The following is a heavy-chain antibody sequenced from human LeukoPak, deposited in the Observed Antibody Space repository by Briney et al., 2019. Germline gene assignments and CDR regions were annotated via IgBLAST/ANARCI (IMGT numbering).Heavy chain of an antibody. Sequence: SETLSLTCTVSGGSISSDYWSWIRQPPGKGLEWIGYIHYSGSTNYNPSLRSRVTISVDPSKNQFSLKLNSVTAADTAVYYCAIDRGGYDFWSGYAAPYFDYWGQGTLVTVSS. J-gene: IGHJ4*02. CDR2: IHYSGST. D-gene: IGHD3-3*01. CDR3: AIDRGGYDFWSGYAAPYFDY. CDR1: GGSISSDY. V-gene: IGHV4-59*01.